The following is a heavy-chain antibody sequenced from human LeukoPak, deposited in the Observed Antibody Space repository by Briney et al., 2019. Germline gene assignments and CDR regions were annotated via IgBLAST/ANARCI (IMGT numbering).Heavy chain of an antibody. CDR3: ARDHRSRLVRRFDP. CDR1: GYTFTGYY. V-gene: IGHV1-2*02. CDR2: INPNSGGT. D-gene: IGHD6-19*01. Sequence: ASVKVSCKASGYTFTGYYMHWERQAPGQGLEWMGWINPNSGGTNYAQKFQGRVTMTRDTSTSTVYMELSSLRSEDTAVYYCARDHRSRLVRRFDPWGQGTLVTVSS. J-gene: IGHJ5*02.